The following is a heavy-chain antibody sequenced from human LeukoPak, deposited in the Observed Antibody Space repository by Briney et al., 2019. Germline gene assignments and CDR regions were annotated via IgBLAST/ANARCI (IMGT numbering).Heavy chain of an antibody. D-gene: IGHD4/OR15-4a*01. V-gene: IGHV4-31*03. CDR1: GGSISTGGYY. CDR2: IYYRGST. CDR3: ARATDYGDSYYFDH. J-gene: IGHJ4*02. Sequence: PSQTLSLTCTVSGGSISTGGYYWSWIRQHPGKGLEYIGYIYYRGSTYYSPSLKSRLTISLDTPNNQFSLKLRSVTAADSAVYYCARATDYGDSYYFDHWGQGTPVTVSS.